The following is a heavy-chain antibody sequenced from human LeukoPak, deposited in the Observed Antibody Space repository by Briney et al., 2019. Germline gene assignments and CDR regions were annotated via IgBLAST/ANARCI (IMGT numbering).Heavy chain of an antibody. CDR3: AREARFSYVAAARFSWFDP. V-gene: IGHV1-2*02. D-gene: IGHD2-15*01. Sequence: GASVKVSCKASGYTFTGYYMHWVRQAPGQGLEWMGWINPNSGGTNYAQKFQGRVTMTRDTSISTAYMELSRLRSDDTAVYYCAREARFSYVAAARFSWFDPWGQGTLVTVSS. CDR2: INPNSGGT. J-gene: IGHJ5*02. CDR1: GYTFTGYY.